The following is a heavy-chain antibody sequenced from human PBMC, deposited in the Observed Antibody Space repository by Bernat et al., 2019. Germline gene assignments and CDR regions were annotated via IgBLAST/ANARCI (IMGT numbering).Heavy chain of an antibody. J-gene: IGHJ3*02. CDR2: ISYDGSNK. Sequence: QVQLVESGGGVVQPGRSLRLSCAASGFTFSSYAMHWVRQAPGKGLEWVAVISYDGSNKYYADSVKGRFTISRDNSKNTLYLQLNSLRAEDTAVYYCAGSVRGLEPPGVFDIWGQGTMFTVPS. CDR1: GFTFSSYA. CDR3: AGSVRGLEPPGVFDI. D-gene: IGHD1-1*01. V-gene: IGHV3-30-3*01.